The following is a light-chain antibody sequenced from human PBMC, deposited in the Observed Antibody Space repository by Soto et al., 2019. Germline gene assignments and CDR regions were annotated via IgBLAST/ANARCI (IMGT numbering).Light chain of an antibody. V-gene: IGKV1-16*01. CDR1: QGITNH. Sequence: DIQMTQSPSSLSASVGNRVSISCRASQGITNHLAWYQQKPGKAPRLLIYTASTLESGVPSRFSASGSGTEFTLTISSLHPDDFATYYCQEYNNYWTFGQGTKVDIK. J-gene: IGKJ1*01. CDR2: TAS. CDR3: QEYNNYWT.